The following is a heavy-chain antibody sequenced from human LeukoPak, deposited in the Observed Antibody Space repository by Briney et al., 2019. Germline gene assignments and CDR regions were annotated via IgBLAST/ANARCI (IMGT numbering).Heavy chain of an antibody. Sequence: PSETLSLTCTVSGGSISSYYWSWIRQPPGKGLEWIGYIYYSGSTNYNPSLKSRVTISVDTSKNQFSLKLSSVTAADTAVYYCAGKIRTSGYYNAHFDYWGQGTLVTVSS. D-gene: IGHD3-22*01. V-gene: IGHV4-59*08. CDR2: IYYSGST. CDR1: GGSISSYY. CDR3: AGKIRTSGYYNAHFDY. J-gene: IGHJ4*02.